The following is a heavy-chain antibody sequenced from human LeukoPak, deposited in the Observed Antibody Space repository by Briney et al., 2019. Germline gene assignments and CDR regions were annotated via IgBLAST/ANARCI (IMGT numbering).Heavy chain of an antibody. J-gene: IGHJ3*02. Sequence: ASVKVSCKASDYTFTSYGISWVRQAPGQGLEWMGWISAYNGNTNYAQKLQGRVTMTTDTSTSTAYMELRSLRSDDTAVYYCARDRAHTYCSSTSCYRHAFDIWGQGTMVTVSS. CDR1: DYTFTSYG. D-gene: IGHD2-2*01. CDR3: ARDRAHTYCSSTSCYRHAFDI. V-gene: IGHV1-18*01. CDR2: ISAYNGNT.